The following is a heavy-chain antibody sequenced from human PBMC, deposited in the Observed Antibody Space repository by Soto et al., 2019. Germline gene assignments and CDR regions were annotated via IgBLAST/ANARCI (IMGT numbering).Heavy chain of an antibody. CDR3: AKQRAGYGSGSDTYYFDF. Sequence: EVQLLESGGGLVQPGGSLRLSCSTSGFTFSTYAMNWVRQDPGKGLEWVSALSGSGGTTYYADSVRGRFTISRDNSKNTLFLQMNSLRAEDTALYYCAKQRAGYGSGSDTYYFDFWGQGTPVTVSS. CDR2: LSGSGGTT. V-gene: IGHV3-23*01. J-gene: IGHJ4*02. CDR1: GFTFSTYA. D-gene: IGHD3-10*01.